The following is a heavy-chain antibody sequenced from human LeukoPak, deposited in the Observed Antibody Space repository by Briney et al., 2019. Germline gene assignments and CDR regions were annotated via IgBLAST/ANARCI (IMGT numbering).Heavy chain of an antibody. D-gene: IGHD3-3*01. J-gene: IGHJ3*02. V-gene: IGHV3-48*01. Sequence: GGSLRLSCAASGFTFSSYGMHWVRQAPGKGLVWVSYIDARSGIVYYADSVQGRFTISRDDAKDSVFLQMNSLRVDDTAVYYCARTYDFGRGPPGDAFDNWGQGTLVTVPS. CDR3: ARTYDFGRGPPGDAFDN. CDR1: GFTFSSYG. CDR2: IDARSGIV.